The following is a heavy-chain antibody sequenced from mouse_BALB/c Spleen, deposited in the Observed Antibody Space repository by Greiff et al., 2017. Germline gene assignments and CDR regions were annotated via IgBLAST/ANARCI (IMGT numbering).Heavy chain of an antibody. Sequence: DVMLVESGGGLVKPGGSLKLSCAASGFTFSDYYMYWVRQTPEKRLEWVATISDGGSYTYYPDSVKGRFTISRDNAKNNLYLQMSSLKSEDTAMYYCARGSYGNWFAYWGQGTLVTVSA. V-gene: IGHV5-4*02. J-gene: IGHJ3*01. CDR2: ISDGGSYT. D-gene: IGHD2-1*01. CDR1: GFTFSDYY. CDR3: ARGSYGNWFAY.